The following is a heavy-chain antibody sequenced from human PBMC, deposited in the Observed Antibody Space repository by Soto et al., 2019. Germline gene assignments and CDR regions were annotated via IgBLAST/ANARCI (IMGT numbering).Heavy chain of an antibody. Sequence: EVQLLESGGGLGQPGGSLRLSCAASGFTFSSYAMSWVRQAPGKGLGWVSAISGSGGSTYYADSVKGRFTISRDNSKNTLHLQINSLRAEDTAVYYCRHSSSSRPDYSYNKDVWGQGTTVTVSS. CDR3: RHSSSSRPDYSYNKDV. J-gene: IGHJ6*03. CDR1: GFTFSSYA. CDR2: ISGSGGST. D-gene: IGHD6-6*01. V-gene: IGHV3-23*01.